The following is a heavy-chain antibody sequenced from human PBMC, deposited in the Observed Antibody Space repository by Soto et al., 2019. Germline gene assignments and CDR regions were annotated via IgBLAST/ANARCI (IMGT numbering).Heavy chain of an antibody. CDR3: ARAGAGPADFDY. Sequence: ASVKVSCKASGYTFTGYAMHWVRQAPGQRLEWMGWINAGNGNTKYSQKFQGRVTITRDTSASTAYMELSSLRSEDTAVYYCARAGAGPADFDYGGRGTRVPVS. D-gene: IGHD3-10*01. CDR1: GYTFTGYA. V-gene: IGHV1-3*01. J-gene: IGHJ4*02. CDR2: INAGNGNT.